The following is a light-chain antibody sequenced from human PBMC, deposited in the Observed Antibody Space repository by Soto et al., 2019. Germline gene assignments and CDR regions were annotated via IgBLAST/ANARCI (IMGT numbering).Light chain of an antibody. J-gene: IGKJ1*01. CDR3: QQYAKAPLT. Sequence: VMTQSPATLSLSPGERATLSCRASHSVNSKLVWYQQKPGQAPRLVIYAASSRATGVPDRFSGSGSGTDFTLTISRLEPEDFAVYYCQQYAKAPLTFGQGTKVDIK. CDR1: HSVNSK. V-gene: IGKV3-20*01. CDR2: AAS.